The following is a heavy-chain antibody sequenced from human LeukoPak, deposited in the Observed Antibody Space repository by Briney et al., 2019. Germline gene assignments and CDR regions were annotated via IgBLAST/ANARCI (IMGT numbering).Heavy chain of an antibody. CDR1: GGSISSSSYY. J-gene: IGHJ5*02. D-gene: IGHD6-13*01. V-gene: IGHV4-39*02. Sequence: SGTLSLTCTVSGGSISSSSYYWGWIRQPPGKGLEWIGSIYYSGSTYYNPSLKSRVTISVDTSKNQFSLKLSSVTAADTAVYYCARETGIAAAGTFWFDPWGQGTLVTVSS. CDR3: ARETGIAAAGTFWFDP. CDR2: IYYSGST.